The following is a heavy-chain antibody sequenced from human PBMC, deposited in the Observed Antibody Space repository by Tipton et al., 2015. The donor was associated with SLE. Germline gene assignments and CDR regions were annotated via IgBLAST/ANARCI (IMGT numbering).Heavy chain of an antibody. J-gene: IGHJ3*02. CDR2: ISYTGST. Sequence: LRLSCTVSGGSISSSYYWGWIRQSPGKGLEWIGSISYTGSTYYNPSLKSRVTISVDMSKNQFSLKLTSVTAADTAVYYCAREGAFDIWGQGTMVTVSS. CDR3: AREGAFDI. CDR1: GGSISSSYY. V-gene: IGHV4-39*07.